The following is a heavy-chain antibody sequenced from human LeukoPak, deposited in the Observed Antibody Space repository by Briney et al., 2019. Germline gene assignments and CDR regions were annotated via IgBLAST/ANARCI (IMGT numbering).Heavy chain of an antibody. D-gene: IGHD3-10*01. CDR2: IWHDGSHK. Sequence: GGSLRLSCAASGFAFNTYAMHWVRQAPGQGLEWLALIWHDGSHKFYSNSVRGQFTIPRENSKNTVSLQMNNLRPEDTAVYYCARETFGSGSYPDFWGRGTLDTVSS. CDR3: ARETFGSGSYPDF. CDR1: GFAFNTYA. V-gene: IGHV3-33*01. J-gene: IGHJ4*02.